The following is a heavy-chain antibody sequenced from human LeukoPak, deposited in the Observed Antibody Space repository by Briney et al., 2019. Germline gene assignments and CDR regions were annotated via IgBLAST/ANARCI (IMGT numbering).Heavy chain of an antibody. CDR1: GDSVSSNIAS. CDR2: TYYRSKWSS. V-gene: IGHV6-1*01. J-gene: IGHJ4*02. D-gene: IGHD3-9*01. Sequence: SQTLSLTCAISGDSVSSNIASWNWIRQSPSRGLEWLGRTYYRSKWSSDYAVSVKSRVTINPDTSKNQFSLQLKSVTPEDTAVYYCAKEDDYDILKWGQGTLVTVSS. CDR3: AKEDDYDILK.